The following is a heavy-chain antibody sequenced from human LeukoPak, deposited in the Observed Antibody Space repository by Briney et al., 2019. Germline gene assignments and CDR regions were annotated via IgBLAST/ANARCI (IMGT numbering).Heavy chain of an antibody. CDR3: AREESSCGGDCYAFDY. J-gene: IGHJ4*02. Sequence: PGRSLRLSCAASGFTFSSYAMHWVRQAPGKGLEWVAVISYDGSNKYYADSMKGRFTIPRDNSKNTLYLQMNSLRAEDTAVYYCAREESSCGGDCYAFDYWGQGTLVTVSS. D-gene: IGHD2-21*02. CDR1: GFTFSSYA. V-gene: IGHV3-30-3*01. CDR2: ISYDGSNK.